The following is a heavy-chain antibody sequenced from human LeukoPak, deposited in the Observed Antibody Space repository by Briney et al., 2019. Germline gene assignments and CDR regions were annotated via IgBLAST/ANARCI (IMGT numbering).Heavy chain of an antibody. CDR3: ARPDRGSYSLDY. V-gene: IGHV3-21*01. CDR2: ISSSSSYI. J-gene: IGHJ4*02. D-gene: IGHD1-26*01. Sequence: GGSLRLSCAASGFTFDDYGMNWVCQAPGKGLEWVSSISSSSSYIYYADSVKGRFTISRDNAKNSLYLQMNSLRAEDTAVYYCARPDRGSYSLDYWGQGTLVTVSS. CDR1: GFTFDDYG.